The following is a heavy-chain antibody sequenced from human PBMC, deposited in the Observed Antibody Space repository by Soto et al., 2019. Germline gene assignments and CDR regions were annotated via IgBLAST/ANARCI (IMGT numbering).Heavy chain of an antibody. CDR3: ARVGQYCLSISCHDY. Sequence: QVQLVQSGAEVKKPGASVKVSCKASDYTFTNYGISWVRQAPGQGLEWMGWISAYSGNTNYAQKLQGRVTMTTDTSTSTAYMELRSLRFDDTAVYYCARVGQYCLSISCHDYWGQGTLVTVSS. J-gene: IGHJ4*02. V-gene: IGHV1-18*01. D-gene: IGHD2-2*01. CDR2: ISAYSGNT. CDR1: DYTFTNYG.